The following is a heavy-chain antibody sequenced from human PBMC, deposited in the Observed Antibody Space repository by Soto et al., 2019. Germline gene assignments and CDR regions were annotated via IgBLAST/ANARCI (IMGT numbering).Heavy chain of an antibody. CDR2: TYYRSKWYN. J-gene: IGHJ4*02. V-gene: IGHV6-1*01. CDR1: GDSVSSNSAA. D-gene: IGHD6-25*01. Sequence: PSQTLSLTCAISGDSVSSNSAAWNWIRQSPSRDLEWLGRTYYRSKWYNDYAVSVKSRITINPDTSKNQFSLQLNSVTPDDTAVYYCVRDRAPRHGRRSPDWGQGTQVTVSS. CDR3: VRDRAPRHGRRSPD.